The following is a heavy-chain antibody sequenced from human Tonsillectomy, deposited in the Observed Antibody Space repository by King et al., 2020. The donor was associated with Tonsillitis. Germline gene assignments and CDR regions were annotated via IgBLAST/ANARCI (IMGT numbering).Heavy chain of an antibody. CDR3: AKHNSFGRNPLLPFDP. CDR1: GGSISSSSYY. V-gene: IGHV4-39*07. D-gene: IGHD3-10*01. Sequence: QLQESCPGLVKPSETLSLTCTVSGGSISSSSYYWGWIRQPPGKGLEWIGSIYYSGSTYYNPSLKSRVTISVDTSKNRFSLKLSSVTAADTAVYYCAKHNSFGRNPLLPFDPWGQGTLVTVSS. J-gene: IGHJ5*02. CDR2: IYYSGST.